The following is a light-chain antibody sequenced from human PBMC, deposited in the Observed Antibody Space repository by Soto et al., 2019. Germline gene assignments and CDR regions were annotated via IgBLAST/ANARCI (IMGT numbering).Light chain of an antibody. CDR3: SSYTSSSTYV. Sequence: QSALTQPASVSASPGQSITISCTGTSSDVGGYNYVSWYQQHPGKAPKLMIYEVTNRPSGVSIRFSGSKSGNTASLTISGLQAEDEAAYYCSSYTSSSTYVFGTGTKLTVL. CDR1: SSDVGGYNY. V-gene: IGLV2-14*01. J-gene: IGLJ1*01. CDR2: EVT.